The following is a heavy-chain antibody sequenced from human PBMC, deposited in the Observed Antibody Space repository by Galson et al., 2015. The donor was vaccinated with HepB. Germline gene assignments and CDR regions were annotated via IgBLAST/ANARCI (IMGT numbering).Heavy chain of an antibody. D-gene: IGHD6-13*01. Sequence: SLRLSCAASGFTFSSYTMHWVRQAPGKGLEWVALISSDESHKIYADSVKGRFTISRDTSKNTLYLEMNNLRAEDTAVYYCARAHSSRWYGAYWGRGTLVTVAS. J-gene: IGHJ4*02. CDR2: ISSDESHK. V-gene: IGHV3-30-3*01. CDR1: GFTFSSYT. CDR3: ARAHSSRWYGAY.